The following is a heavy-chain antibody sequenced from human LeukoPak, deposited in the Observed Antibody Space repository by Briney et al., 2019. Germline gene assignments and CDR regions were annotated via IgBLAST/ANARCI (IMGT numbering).Heavy chain of an antibody. J-gene: IGHJ4*02. CDR3: AKPAAAGDFDY. CDR1: GFTFSRSW. Sequence: GGSLRLSCEASGFTFSRSWMSWVRQAPGKGLEWVSAISGSGGSTYYADSVKGRFTISRDNSKNTLYLQMNSLRAEDTAVYYCAKPAAAGDFDYWGQGTLVTVSS. CDR2: ISGSGGST. D-gene: IGHD6-13*01. V-gene: IGHV3-23*01.